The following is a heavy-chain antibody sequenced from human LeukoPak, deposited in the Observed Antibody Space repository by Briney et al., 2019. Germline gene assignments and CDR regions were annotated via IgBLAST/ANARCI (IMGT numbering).Heavy chain of an antibody. J-gene: IGHJ4*02. CDR1: GVSISPYY. CDR3: ARGSIGMTD. V-gene: IGHV4-4*09. CDR2: IHTSGST. D-gene: IGHD2-21*02. Sequence: SETLSLTCAVSGVSISPYYWAWIRQPPGKGLEWIGYIHTSGSTNYNPSLKSRVTMSVDTSKNQFSLNLSSVTAADTAMYFCARGSIGMTDWGQGTLVTVSS.